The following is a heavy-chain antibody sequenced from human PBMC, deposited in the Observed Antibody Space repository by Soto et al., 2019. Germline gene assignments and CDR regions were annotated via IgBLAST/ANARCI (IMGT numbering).Heavy chain of an antibody. V-gene: IGHV3-23*01. CDR2: ITPTGGSS. Sequence: PGGSLRLSCAASGFTYSSYAMTWVRQAPGKGLEWVSAITPTGGSSYYADSVKGRFTISRDNSKNTLFLQMNSLRAEDTAVYYCAKGAVAGSMVKLNFDNWGQGTLVTVSS. CDR3: AKGAVAGSMVKLNFDN. J-gene: IGHJ4*02. CDR1: GFTYSSYA. D-gene: IGHD6-19*01.